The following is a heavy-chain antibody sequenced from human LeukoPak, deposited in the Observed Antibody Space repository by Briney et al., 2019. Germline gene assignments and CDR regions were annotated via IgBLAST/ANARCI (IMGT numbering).Heavy chain of an antibody. CDR1: EFTFSRYW. CDR2: INSDGTST. CDR3: ARARRDGYNVFDY. D-gene: IGHD5-24*01. Sequence: GGSLRLSCVASEFTFSRYWIHWVRQAPGQGLVWVSRINSDGTSTIYADSVKGRFTISRDNAKNTLYLQMNSLRAEDTAVYYCARARRDGYNVFDYWGRGALVTVSS. J-gene: IGHJ4*02. V-gene: IGHV3-74*01.